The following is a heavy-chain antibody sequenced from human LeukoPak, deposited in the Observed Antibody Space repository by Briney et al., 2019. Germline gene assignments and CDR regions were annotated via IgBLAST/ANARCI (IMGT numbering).Heavy chain of an antibody. CDR3: ARDDMYWGPAAAGSGDY. V-gene: IGHV1-46*01. CDR1: GYTFTSYY. D-gene: IGHD6-13*01. J-gene: IGHJ4*02. Sequence: GASVKVSCKASGYTFTSYYMHWVRQAPGQGLEWMGIINPSGGSTSYAQKFQGRVTMTRDTSTSTVYMELSSLRSEDTAVYYCARDDMYWGPAAAGSGDYWGQGTLVTVSS. CDR2: INPSGGST.